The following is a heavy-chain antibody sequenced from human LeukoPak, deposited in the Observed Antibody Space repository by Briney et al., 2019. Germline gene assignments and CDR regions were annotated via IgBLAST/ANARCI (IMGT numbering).Heavy chain of an antibody. CDR1: GFTFSSYS. J-gene: IGHJ4*02. Sequence: QTGGSLRLSCAASGFTFSSYSMNWVRQAPGKGLEWVSYISSSSSTIYYADSVKGRFTISRDNAKNSLYLQMNSLRAEDTAVYYCAREYETGSSSAVGIDYWGQGTLVTVSS. CDR2: ISSSSSTI. D-gene: IGHD6-6*01. V-gene: IGHV3-48*01. CDR3: AREYETGSSSAVGIDY.